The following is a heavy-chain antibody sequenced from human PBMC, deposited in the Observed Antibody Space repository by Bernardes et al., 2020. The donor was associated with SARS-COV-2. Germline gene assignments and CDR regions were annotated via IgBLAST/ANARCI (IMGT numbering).Heavy chain of an antibody. Sequence: VGSLRLSCAASGFTFEDYTMHWVRQVPGKGLEWVSLVSWDGSTTNYADSVKGRFIISRDSSRNTLHLQMNSLRKEDTALYYCATERQSLTIFGVGHDAFDFWGQGTMVTVSS. CDR2: VSWDGSTT. D-gene: IGHD3-3*01. CDR1: GFTFEDYT. V-gene: IGHV3-43*01. J-gene: IGHJ3*01. CDR3: ATERQSLTIFGVGHDAFDF.